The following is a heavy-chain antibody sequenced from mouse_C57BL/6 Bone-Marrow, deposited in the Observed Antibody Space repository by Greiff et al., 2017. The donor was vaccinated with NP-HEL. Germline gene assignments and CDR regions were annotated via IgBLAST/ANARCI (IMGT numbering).Heavy chain of an antibody. Sequence: EVQLKQSGPELVKPGASVKISCKASGYSFTGYYMNWVKQSPEKSLEWIGEINPSTGGTTYNQKFKAKATLTVDKSSSTAYMQLKSLTSEDSAVYYCARQIDGYYVLYWYFDVWGTGTTVTVSS. J-gene: IGHJ1*03. CDR3: ARQIDGYYVLYWYFDV. D-gene: IGHD2-3*01. CDR1: GYSFTGYY. V-gene: IGHV1-42*01. CDR2: INPSTGGT.